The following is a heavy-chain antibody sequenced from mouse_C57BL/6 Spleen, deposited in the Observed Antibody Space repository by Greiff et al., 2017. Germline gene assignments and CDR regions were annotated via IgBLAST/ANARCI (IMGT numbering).Heavy chain of an antibody. CDR3: ARDWHYYGSSHFDY. V-gene: IGHV5-4*01. Sequence: EVMLVESGGGLVKPGGSLKLSCAASGFTFSSYAMSWVRQTPEKRLEWVATISDGGSYTYYPDNVKGRFTISRDNAKNNLYLQMRHLKSEDTAMYYCARDWHYYGSSHFDYWGQGTTLTVSS. CDR1: GFTFSSYA. D-gene: IGHD1-1*01. J-gene: IGHJ2*01. CDR2: ISDGGSYT.